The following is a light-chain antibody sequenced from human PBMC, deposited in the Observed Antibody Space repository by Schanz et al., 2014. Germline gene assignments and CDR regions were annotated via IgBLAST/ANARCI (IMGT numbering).Light chain of an antibody. CDR2: GAS. J-gene: IGKJ1*01. V-gene: IGKV1-39*01. Sequence: DIQLTQSPSSLSASVGDRVTISCRASQSITSFLNWYQHKPGRAPKLLIFGASSLQSGVPSRFSGSVSRTECALAIISLPPEDVATYNCQQYNSYAPWTFGQGTKVEIK. CDR1: QSITSF. CDR3: QQYNSYAPWT.